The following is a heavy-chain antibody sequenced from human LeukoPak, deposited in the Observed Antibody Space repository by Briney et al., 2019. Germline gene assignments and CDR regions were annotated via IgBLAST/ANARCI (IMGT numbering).Heavy chain of an antibody. J-gene: IGHJ4*02. Sequence: SSETLSLTCTVSGVSISSSSYYWGWVRQPPGKGLEWIGSIYYSGSTYYNPSLKSRVTISVDTSKNQFSLKLSSVTAADTAVYYCARQDRLRRIDYWGQGTLVTVSS. CDR3: ARQDRLRRIDY. D-gene: IGHD3-16*01. CDR1: GVSISSSSYY. V-gene: IGHV4-39*01. CDR2: IYYSGST.